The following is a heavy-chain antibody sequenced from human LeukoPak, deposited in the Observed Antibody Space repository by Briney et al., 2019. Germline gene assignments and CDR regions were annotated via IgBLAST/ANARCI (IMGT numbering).Heavy chain of an antibody. CDR2: ISGSGIST. V-gene: IGHV3-23*01. CDR1: GFTFSDYG. CDR3: ARGVGAIGY. Sequence: QPGGSLRLSCAAAGFTFSDYGMNWVRQAPGKGLEWVSGISGSGISTYYADSVKGRFTISRDNSKDTLYLQMDSLRAEDTAVYYCARGVGAIGYWGQGTLVTVSS. D-gene: IGHD1-26*01. J-gene: IGHJ4*02.